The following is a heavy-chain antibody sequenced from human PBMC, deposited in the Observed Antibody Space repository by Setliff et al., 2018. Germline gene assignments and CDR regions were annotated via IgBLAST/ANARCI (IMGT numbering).Heavy chain of an antibody. CDR1: GFTFSNYA. V-gene: IGHV3-23*01. J-gene: IGHJ4*02. CDR2: ITSSGRDT. Sequence: LRLSCATSGFTFSNYAMGWVRQAPGKGLEWVSVITSSGRDTYYTDSVKGRFTISRDNPKNSLYLQMSSLRAEDTAIYYCARDRGGASTRDHWGQGTLVTVSS. D-gene: IGHD1-26*01. CDR3: ARDRGGASTRDH.